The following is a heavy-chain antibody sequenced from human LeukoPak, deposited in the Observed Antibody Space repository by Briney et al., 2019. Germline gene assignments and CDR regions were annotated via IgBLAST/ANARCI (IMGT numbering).Heavy chain of an antibody. Sequence: SETLSLTCTVSGGSISSSSYYWGWIRQPPGKGLEWIGSIYYSGSTYYNPSLKSRVTISVDTSKNQFSLKLGSVTAADTAVYYCARNRRGYYDILTGYHYYFDYWGQGTLVTVSS. V-gene: IGHV4-39*01. CDR2: IYYSGST. J-gene: IGHJ4*02. CDR3: ARNRRGYYDILTGYHYYFDY. D-gene: IGHD3-9*01. CDR1: GGSISSSSYY.